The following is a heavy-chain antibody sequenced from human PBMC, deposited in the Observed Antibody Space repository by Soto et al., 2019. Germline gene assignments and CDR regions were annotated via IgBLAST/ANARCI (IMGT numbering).Heavy chain of an antibody. J-gene: IGHJ4*02. CDR1: GGYISSSSYY. Sequence: SETLSLTCTVSGGYISSSSYYWSWIRQPPGKGLEWIGSIYYSGSTYYNPSLKSRVTISVDTSKNQFSLKLSSVTAADTAVYYCAGTSTRDYDFWSGYGLDYAIDYWGQGTLVTVSS. CDR2: IYYSGST. D-gene: IGHD3-3*01. V-gene: IGHV4-39*07. CDR3: AGTSTRDYDFWSGYGLDYAIDY.